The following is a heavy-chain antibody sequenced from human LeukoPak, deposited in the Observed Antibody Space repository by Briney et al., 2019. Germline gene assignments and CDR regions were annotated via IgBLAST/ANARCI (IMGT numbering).Heavy chain of an antibody. J-gene: IGHJ6*02. CDR1: GDSVSSNSAA. V-gene: IGHV6-1*01. CDR3: ARGQEDIVVVPAAPYHYYGMDV. Sequence: SQTLSLTCAISGDSVSSNSAAWNWTRQSPSRGLEWLGRTYYRSKWYNDYAVSVKSRITINPDTSKNQFSLQLNSVTPEDTAVYYCARGQEDIVVVPAAPYHYYGMDVWGQGTTVTVSS. D-gene: IGHD2-2*01. CDR2: TYYRSKWYN.